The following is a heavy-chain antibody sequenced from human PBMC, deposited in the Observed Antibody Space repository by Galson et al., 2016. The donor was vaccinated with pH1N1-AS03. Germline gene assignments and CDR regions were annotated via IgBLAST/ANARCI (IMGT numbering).Heavy chain of an antibody. V-gene: IGHV2-5*02. D-gene: IGHD5/OR15-5a*01. Sequence: PALVKPTQTLTLTCTFSGFSLSTGGVHVAWIRQPPGKALEWLALIFWDGETRYRPSLRSRLTITKDTSKNQVVLTMTNMDPVDTATYYCARSTHVNECLDAGGQGTLVSVAS. CDR1: GFSLSTGGVH. J-gene: IGHJ4*02. CDR2: IFWDGET. CDR3: ARSTHVNECLDA.